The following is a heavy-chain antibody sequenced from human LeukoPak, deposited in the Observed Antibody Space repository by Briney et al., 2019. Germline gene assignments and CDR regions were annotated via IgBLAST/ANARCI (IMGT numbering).Heavy chain of an antibody. CDR2: IYYSGST. Sequence: SETLSLTCTVSGGSISSYYWSWIRQPPGKGLEWIGYIYYSGSTNYNPSLKGRVTISVDTSKNQFSLKLSSVTAADTAVYYCARVRGDYNYYYYYMDVWGKGTTVTISS. CDR3: ARVRGDYNYYYYYMDV. CDR1: GGSISSYY. V-gene: IGHV4-59*01. J-gene: IGHJ6*03. D-gene: IGHD4-17*01.